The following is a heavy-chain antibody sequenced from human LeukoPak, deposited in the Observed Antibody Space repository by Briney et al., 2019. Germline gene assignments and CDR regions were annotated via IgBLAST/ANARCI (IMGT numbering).Heavy chain of an antibody. CDR1: GGSISSSSYY. J-gene: IGHJ3*02. D-gene: IGHD3-3*01. CDR3: ARPWSGYYDAFDI. V-gene: IGHV4-39*01. Sequence: PSETLSLTCTVSGGSISSSSYYWGWIRQPPGKGLEWIGSIYYSGSTYYNPSLKSRVTISVDTSKNQFSLKLSSVTAADTAVYYCARPWSGYYDAFDIWGQGTMVTVSS. CDR2: IYYSGST.